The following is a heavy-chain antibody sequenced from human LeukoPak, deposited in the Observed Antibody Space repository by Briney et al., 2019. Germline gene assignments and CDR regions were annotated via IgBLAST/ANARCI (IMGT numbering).Heavy chain of an antibody. CDR3: ARDSWKGAFDI. V-gene: IGHV3-7*01. CDR1: GFTFSNYW. J-gene: IGHJ3*02. Sequence: PGGSLRLSCAASGFTFSNYWMSWVRQAPGKGLQWVANIKQDGSEKYYVDSVKGRFTISRDNAKKSLYLQMNSLRAEDTAVYYCARDSWKGAFDIWGQGTMVTVSS. CDR2: IKQDGSEK. D-gene: IGHD6-13*01.